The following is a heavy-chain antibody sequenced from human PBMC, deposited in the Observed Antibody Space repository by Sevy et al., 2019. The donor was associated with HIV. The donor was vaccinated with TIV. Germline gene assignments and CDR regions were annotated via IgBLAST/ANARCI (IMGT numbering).Heavy chain of an antibody. CDR1: GYSISSGYY. D-gene: IGHD3-10*01. CDR2: NYDSGST. CDR3: ARVGGSGSYFPMGYYFDY. J-gene: IGHJ4*02. V-gene: IGHV4-38-2*02. Sequence: SETLSLTCTVSGYSISSGYYWGWIRQPPGKGLEWMGSNYDSGSTNYNPSLRSRVTTPVDTSKNQFSLKLSSVTAEDAAVYYCARVGGSGSYFPMGYYFDYWGQGTLVTVSS.